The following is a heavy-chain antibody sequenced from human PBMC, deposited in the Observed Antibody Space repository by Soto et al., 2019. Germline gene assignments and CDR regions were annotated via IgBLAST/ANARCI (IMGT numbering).Heavy chain of an antibody. V-gene: IGHV3-72*01. Sequence: GGSLRLSCAASGFIFSDHYMDWVRQAPGEGLAWVGRARNKANGYTTEYAASVKGRFTISRDDSKNSVYLQMNSLKTEDTAVYYCAKIYCTGTSCALHYYYMDVWGEGTTVTVSS. CDR2: ARNKANGYTT. D-gene: IGHD2-2*01. CDR3: AKIYCTGTSCALHYYYMDV. CDR1: GFIFSDHY. J-gene: IGHJ6*03.